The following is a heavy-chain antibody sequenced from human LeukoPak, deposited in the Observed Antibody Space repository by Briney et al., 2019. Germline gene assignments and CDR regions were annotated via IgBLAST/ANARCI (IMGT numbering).Heavy chain of an antibody. CDR3: TRVGYIDEGIDY. V-gene: IGHV3-7*04. J-gene: IGHJ4*02. CDR1: GFPFSSYW. CDR2: IKQDGSKK. Sequence: GGSLRLSCVASGFPFSSYWMTWVRQAPGKGLEWVANIKQDGSKKSYVDSVKGRFTISRDNAENSLYLQMNSLRAEDTAIYYCTRVGYIDEGIDYWGQGTLVTVSS. D-gene: IGHD5-24*01.